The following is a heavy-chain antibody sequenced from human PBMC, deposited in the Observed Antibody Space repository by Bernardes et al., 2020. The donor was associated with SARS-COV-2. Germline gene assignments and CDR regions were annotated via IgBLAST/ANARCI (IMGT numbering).Heavy chain of an antibody. CDR2: MNPNSGNT. J-gene: IGHJ4*02. Sequence: SVKVSCKASGYTFTSYDINWLRQATGQGLEWMGWMNPNSGNTGYAQKFQGRVTMTRNTSISTAYMELSSLRSEDTAVYYCARQPYYYDSSGSDSSIDYWGQGTLVTVSS. CDR3: ARQPYYYDSSGSDSSIDY. CDR1: GYTFTSYD. D-gene: IGHD3-22*01. V-gene: IGHV1-8*01.